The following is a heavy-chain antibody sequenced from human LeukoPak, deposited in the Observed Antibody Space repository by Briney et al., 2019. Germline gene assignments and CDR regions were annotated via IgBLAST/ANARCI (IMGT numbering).Heavy chain of an antibody. J-gene: IGHJ4*02. CDR2: ISAYNGNT. CDR1: GGTFSSYG. Sequence: ASVKVSCKASGGTFSSYGISWVRQAPGQGLEWMGWISAYNGNTNYAQKLQGRVTMTTDTSTSTAYMELRSLRSDDTAVYYCARDWDDILTGDYWGQGTLVTVSS. D-gene: IGHD3-9*01. V-gene: IGHV1-18*01. CDR3: ARDWDDILTGDY.